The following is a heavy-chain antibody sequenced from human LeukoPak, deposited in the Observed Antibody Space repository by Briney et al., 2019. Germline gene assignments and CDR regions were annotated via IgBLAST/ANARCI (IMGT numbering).Heavy chain of an antibody. D-gene: IGHD5-12*01. CDR2: ISYDGSNK. CDR1: GFTFSSYA. V-gene: IGHV3-30*01. J-gene: IGHJ4*02. Sequence: GGSLRLSCAASGFTFSSYAMHWVRQAPGKGLEWVAVISYDGSNKYYADSVKGRFTISRDNSKNTLYLQMNSLRAEDTAVYYCARGGPIVATIPFDYWGQGTLVTVSS. CDR3: ARGGPIVATIPFDY.